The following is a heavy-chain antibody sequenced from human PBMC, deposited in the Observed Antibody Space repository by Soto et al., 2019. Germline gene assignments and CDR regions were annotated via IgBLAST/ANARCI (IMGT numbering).Heavy chain of an antibody. Sequence: ALSITYSGSWGSTTSGYYYRSWIRQPPVKGLEWIGNIYYSGNTYYNPSLKSRLIISIDTSRNQFSLKVGSGTAADTAAYYWHSSLLHGMHVGGQGP. V-gene: IGHV4-30-4*01. J-gene: IGHJ6*02. CDR2: IYYSGNT. CDR3: HSSLLHGMHV. D-gene: IGHD2-21*01. CDR1: WGSTTSGYYY.